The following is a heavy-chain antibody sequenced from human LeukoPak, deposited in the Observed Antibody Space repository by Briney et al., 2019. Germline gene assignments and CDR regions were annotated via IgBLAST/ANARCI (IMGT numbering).Heavy chain of an antibody. J-gene: IGHJ6*03. CDR1: GFRFDDYG. Sequence: PRGSLRLSCAASGFRFDDYGMSWVRHVPGKGLEWVSGTNWDGASTGYADSVKGRFTISRDNVKNFLYLQMNSLRVEDTALYFCGRVYCSTTSCYDYYDYYMDVWGKGTTVTVSS. CDR3: GRVYCSTTSCYDYYDYYMDV. V-gene: IGHV3-20*04. CDR2: TNWDGAST. D-gene: IGHD2-2*01.